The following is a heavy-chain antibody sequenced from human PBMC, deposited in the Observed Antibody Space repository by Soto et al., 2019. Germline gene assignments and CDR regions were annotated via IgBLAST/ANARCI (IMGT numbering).Heavy chain of an antibody. J-gene: IGHJ3*02. V-gene: IGHV1-18*01. Sequence: QVQLVQSGAEVKKPGASVKVSCKASGYTFTSFGISWVRQAPRQGLEWMGWISAYNGNTKYAQKFQGRVTITTDTSTSTAVRELRSLRSDDTAVYYCARDPLTRYCSGPSCYLGYAFDIWGQGTMVTVS. D-gene: IGHD2-2*01. CDR3: ARDPLTRYCSGPSCYLGYAFDI. CDR1: GYTFTSFG. CDR2: ISAYNGNT.